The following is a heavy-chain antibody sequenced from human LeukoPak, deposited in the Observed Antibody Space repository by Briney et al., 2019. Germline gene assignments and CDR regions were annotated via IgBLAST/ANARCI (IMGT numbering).Heavy chain of an antibody. CDR3: ARGPTSAAGTRVDY. CDR2: IYSGGNT. Sequence: GGSLRLSCAASGFTVSSNYMSWVRQAPGKGLECVSVIYSGGNTYYADSVKGRFTISRDNSKNTLYLQMNSLRAEDTAVYYCARGPTSAAGTRVDYWGQGTLVTVSS. V-gene: IGHV3-66*01. CDR1: GFTVSSNY. D-gene: IGHD6-13*01. J-gene: IGHJ4*02.